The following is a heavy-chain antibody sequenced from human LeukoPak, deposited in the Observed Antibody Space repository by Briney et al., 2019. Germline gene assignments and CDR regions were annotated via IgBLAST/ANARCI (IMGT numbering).Heavy chain of an antibody. D-gene: IGHD1-26*01. J-gene: IGHJ4*02. CDR2: IYYSGST. CDR1: GGSISSSSYY. Sequence: SETLSLTCTVSGGSISSSSYYWGWIRQPPGKGLEWIGSIYYSGSTYYNPSLKSRVTISVDTSKNQFSLKLSSVTAADTAVYYCARPASSGSYHPFDYWGLGTLVTVSS. CDR3: ARPASSGSYHPFDY. V-gene: IGHV4-39*01.